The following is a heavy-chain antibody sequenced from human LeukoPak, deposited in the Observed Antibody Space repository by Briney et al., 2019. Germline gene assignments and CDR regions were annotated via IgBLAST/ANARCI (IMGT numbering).Heavy chain of an antibody. CDR3: ARERWLQIYYYYMDV. J-gene: IGHJ6*03. CDR2: TYHGGST. D-gene: IGHD5-24*01. CDR1: GYSISSGYY. V-gene: IGHV4-38-2*02. Sequence: SETLSLTCTVSGYSISSGYYWGWIRQPPGKGLEWIGSTYHGGSTYYNPSLKSRVTISVDTSKNQFSLQLNSVTPEDTAVYYCARERWLQIYYYYMDVWGKGTTVTVSS.